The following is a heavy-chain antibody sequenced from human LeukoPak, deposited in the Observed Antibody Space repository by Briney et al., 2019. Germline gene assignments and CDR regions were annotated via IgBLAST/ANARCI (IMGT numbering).Heavy chain of an antibody. D-gene: IGHD2-2*01. V-gene: IGHV1-2*02. Sequence: ASVKVSCKASGYTFTGYYMHWVRQAPGQGLEWMGWINPNSGGTNYAQKFQGRVTMTRDTSISTAYMELSRLRSDDTAVYYCARVVVVPAATTTPYFDYWGQGTLVTVSS. J-gene: IGHJ4*02. CDR2: INPNSGGT. CDR1: GYTFTGYY. CDR3: ARVVVVPAATTTPYFDY.